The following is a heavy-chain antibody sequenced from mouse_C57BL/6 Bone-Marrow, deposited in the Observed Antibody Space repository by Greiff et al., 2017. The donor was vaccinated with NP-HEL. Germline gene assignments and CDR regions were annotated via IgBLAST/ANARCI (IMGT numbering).Heavy chain of an antibody. V-gene: IGHV5-4*03. D-gene: IGHD2-10*01. J-gene: IGHJ3*01. CDR2: ISDGGSYT. CDR1: GFTFSSYA. CDR3: ARAAYYPWFAY. Sequence: EVKLMESGGGLVKPGGSLKLSCAASGFTFSSYAMSWVRQTPEKRLEWVATISDGGSYTYYPDNVKGRFTISRDNAKNNLYLQMSHLKSEDTAMYYCARAAYYPWFAYWGQGTLVTVSA.